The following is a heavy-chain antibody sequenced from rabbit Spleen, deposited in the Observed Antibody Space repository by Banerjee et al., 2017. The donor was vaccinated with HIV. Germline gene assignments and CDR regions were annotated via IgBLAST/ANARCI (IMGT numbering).Heavy chain of an antibody. J-gene: IGHJ4*01. V-gene: IGHV1S45*01. D-gene: IGHD1-1*01. Sequence: QEQLVESGGGLVQPGGSLKLSCKASSFSFSDRDVMCWVRQAPGKGLEWIACINTATGKAVYASWAKGRFTISRTSSTTVTLQMTSLTAADTATYFCARDLVTVIGWNFNLWGPGTLVTVS. CDR3: ARDLVTVIGWNFNL. CDR1: SFSFSDRDV. CDR2: INTATGKA.